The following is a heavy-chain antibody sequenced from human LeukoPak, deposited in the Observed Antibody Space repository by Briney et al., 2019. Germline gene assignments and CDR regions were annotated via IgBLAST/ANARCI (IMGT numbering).Heavy chain of an antibody. CDR3: ARRTVAGTPFAGAAFDI. V-gene: IGHV3-21*01. CDR2: ISSSSSYI. J-gene: IGHJ3*02. Sequence: PGGSLRLSCAASGFTFSSYSMNWVRQAPGKGLEWFSSISSSSSYIYYADSVKGRFTISRDNAKNSLYLQMNSLRAEDTAVYYCARRTVAGTPFAGAAFDIWGQGTMVTVSS. D-gene: IGHD6-19*01. CDR1: GFTFSSYS.